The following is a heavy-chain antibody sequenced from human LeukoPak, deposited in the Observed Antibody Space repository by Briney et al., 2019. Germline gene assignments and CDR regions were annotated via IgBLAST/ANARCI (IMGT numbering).Heavy chain of an antibody. D-gene: IGHD2-2*02. V-gene: IGHV3-9*01. CDR2: ISWNSGSI. J-gene: IGHJ4*02. Sequence: GGSLRLSCAASGFTFDDYAMHWVRQAPGKGLEWVSGISWNSGSIGYADSVKGRFTISRDNAKNSLYLQMNSLRAEDTAVYYCARDHTYCSSSDCYIDYWGQGTLVTVSS. CDR3: ARDHTYCSSSDCYIDY. CDR1: GFTFDDYA.